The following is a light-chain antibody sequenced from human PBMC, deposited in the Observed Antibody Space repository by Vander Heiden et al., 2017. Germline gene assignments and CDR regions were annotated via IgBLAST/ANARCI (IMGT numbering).Light chain of an antibody. CDR3: QTWGTGIRV. CDR1: SRHSSYA. J-gene: IGLJ3*02. CDR2: LNSDGSH. V-gene: IGLV4-69*01. Sequence: HLVPTQSPSAPASLGASVKLTCFLSSRHSSYAIVCHQQQPEKGPRYLMKLNSDGSHSKGDGIPDRFSGSSSGAGRYLTITSLQSEDEADYCCQTWGTGIRVFGGGTKLTVL.